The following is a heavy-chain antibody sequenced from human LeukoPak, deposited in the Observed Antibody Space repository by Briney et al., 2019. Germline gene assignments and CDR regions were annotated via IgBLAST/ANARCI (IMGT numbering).Heavy chain of an antibody. CDR1: GFTFSSYW. CDR3: ASCVTATLSCMDG. CDR2: ISTDGSST. D-gene: IGHD4-11*01. J-gene: IGHJ6*02. Sequence: GGPLRLSCAASGFTFSSYWMHWVRQPPWKGLVWVSRISTDGSSTTYADSVKGRFTISRDNVKNTLVLQMNSLRAADTAVYYRASCVTATLSCMDGWGQGTTVTVSS. V-gene: IGHV3-74*01.